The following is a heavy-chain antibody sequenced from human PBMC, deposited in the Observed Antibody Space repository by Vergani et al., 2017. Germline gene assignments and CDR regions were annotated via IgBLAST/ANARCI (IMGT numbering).Heavy chain of an antibody. CDR1: GFKFNEYI. Sequence: EGQLVESGGGLAKPGGSLRLSCAASGFKFNEYIMNWVRQAPGKGLEWVSSISGSERYIFYAASLKGRVTISRNNAENSLDLQLSNLRVDDTGVYYCVRGTKDTRDYYGLDVWGRGATVTVSS. CDR3: VRGTKDTRDYYGLDV. V-gene: IGHV3-21*06. J-gene: IGHJ6*01. D-gene: IGHD2-15*01. CDR2: ISGSERYI.